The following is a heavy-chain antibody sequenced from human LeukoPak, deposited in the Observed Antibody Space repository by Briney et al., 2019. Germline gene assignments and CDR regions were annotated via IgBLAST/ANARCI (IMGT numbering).Heavy chain of an antibody. V-gene: IGHV4-4*07. D-gene: IGHD6-6*01. CDR1: GGSISSYY. J-gene: IGHJ4*02. CDR3: ARERLAARRGAYYFDY. CDR2: IYTSGST. Sequence: PPETLSLTCTVSGGSISSYYWSWIRQPAGKGLEWIGRIYTSGSTNYNPSLKSRVTISVDKSKNQFSLKLSSVTAADTAVYYCARERLAARRGAYYFDYWGQGTLVTVSA.